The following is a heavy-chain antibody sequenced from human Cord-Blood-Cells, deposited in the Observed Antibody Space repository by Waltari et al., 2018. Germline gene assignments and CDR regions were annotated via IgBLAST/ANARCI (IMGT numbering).Heavy chain of an antibody. CDR1: GGSISSYY. CDR2: IYYSGST. Sequence: QVQLQESGPGLVKPSETLSLTCTVSGGSISSYYWSWIRPPPGQGLEWIGYIYYSGSTNYNPSLKSRVTISVDTSKNQFSLKLSSVTAADTAVYYCAREVYSNPYWYFDLWGRGTLVTVSS. V-gene: IGHV4-59*01. D-gene: IGHD4-4*01. J-gene: IGHJ2*01. CDR3: AREVYSNPYWYFDL.